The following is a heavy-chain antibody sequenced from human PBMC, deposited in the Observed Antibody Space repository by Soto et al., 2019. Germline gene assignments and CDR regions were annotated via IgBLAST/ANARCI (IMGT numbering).Heavy chain of an antibody. CDR2: IYYSGST. V-gene: IGHV4-31*02. J-gene: IGHJ5*02. Sequence: SETLSLTCTVSGGSISSGGYYWSGIRQHPGKGLEWIGYIYYSGSTYYNPSLKSRVTISVDTSKNQFSLKLSSVTAADTAVYYCARDRGLVWPLIAVADNWFDPWGQGTLVTVSS. D-gene: IGHD6-19*01. CDR3: ARDRGLVWPLIAVADNWFDP. CDR1: GGSISSGGYY.